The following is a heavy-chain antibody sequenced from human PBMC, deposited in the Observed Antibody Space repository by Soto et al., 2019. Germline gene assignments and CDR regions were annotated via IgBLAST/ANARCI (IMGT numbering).Heavy chain of an antibody. D-gene: IGHD1-7*01. V-gene: IGHV1-69*13. CDR2: IIPIFGTA. J-gene: IGHJ4*02. CDR3: ARGGAGTTLFDY. Sequence: SVKVSCKASGGTFSSYAISWVRQAPGQGLEWMGGIIPIFGTANYAQKFQGRVTITADESTSTAYMELSSLRSEDTAVYYCARGGAGTTLFDYWGQGTLVTVSA. CDR1: GGTFSSYA.